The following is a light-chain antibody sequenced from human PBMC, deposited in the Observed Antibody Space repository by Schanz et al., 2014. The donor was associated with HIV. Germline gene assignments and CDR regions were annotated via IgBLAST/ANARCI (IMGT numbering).Light chain of an antibody. CDR2: AAS. CDR1: QGISSY. J-gene: IGKJ2*01. CDR3: QQRSNRPPIYT. Sequence: IQLTQSPSSLSASVGDRVTITCRASQGISSYLAWYQQKPGKAPKALIYAASTLQSGVPSRFSGSGSGTDFTLTISSLQPEDFAVYYCQQRSNRPPIYTFGQGTKLEIK. V-gene: IGKV1-9*01.